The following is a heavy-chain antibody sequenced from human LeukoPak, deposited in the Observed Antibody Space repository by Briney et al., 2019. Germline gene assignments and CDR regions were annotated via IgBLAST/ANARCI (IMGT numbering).Heavy chain of an antibody. D-gene: IGHD6-19*01. J-gene: IGHJ4*02. Sequence: PSETLSLTCAVSGGSISSGGYSWSWIRQPPGKGLEWIGYIYHSGSTYYNPSLKSRVTISVDRSKNQFSLKLSSVTAADTAVYYCARASYSSGWSFDYWGQGTLVTVSS. V-gene: IGHV4-30-2*01. CDR3: ARASYSSGWSFDY. CDR1: GGSISSGGYS. CDR2: IYHSGST.